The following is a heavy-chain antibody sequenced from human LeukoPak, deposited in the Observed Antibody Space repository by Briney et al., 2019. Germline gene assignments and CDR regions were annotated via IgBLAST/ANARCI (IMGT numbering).Heavy chain of an antibody. CDR2: IYYSGST. CDR1: GGSISSGDYY. J-gene: IGHJ4*02. Sequence: SETLSLTCTVSGGSISSGDYYWSWIRQPPGKGLEWIGYIYYSGSTYYNPSLKSRVTISVGTSKNQFSPKLSSVTAADTAVYYCAREGGGDSTLDYWGQGTLVTVSS. CDR3: AREGGGDSTLDY. V-gene: IGHV4-30-4*01. D-gene: IGHD2-21*02.